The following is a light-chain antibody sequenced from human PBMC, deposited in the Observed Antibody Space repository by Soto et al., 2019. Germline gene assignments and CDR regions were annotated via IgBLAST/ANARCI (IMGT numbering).Light chain of an antibody. J-gene: IGKJ1*01. Sequence: EIVLTQYPGTLSLSPGERATLSCRASQRISSSYLAWYQQKPGQPPRLLIFGASTRAAGIPDRFSGSGSGTDFTLTISRLEPADFAVYYCQKYGSSPPWTFGQGTKVESK. CDR2: GAS. CDR1: QRISSSY. V-gene: IGKV3-20*01. CDR3: QKYGSSPPWT.